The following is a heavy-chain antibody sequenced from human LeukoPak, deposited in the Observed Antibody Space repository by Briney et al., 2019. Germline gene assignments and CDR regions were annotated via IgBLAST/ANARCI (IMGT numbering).Heavy chain of an antibody. D-gene: IGHD1-26*01. CDR1: GFTFSNSW. J-gene: IGHJ4*02. CDR3: TRDTEGSLDY. CDR2: INRDGSTK. V-gene: IGHV3-7*01. Sequence: GGSLRLSCAASGFTFSNSWMAWVRQAPGKGLQWVANINRDGSTKHYADSLKGRFTIPRDNPKNSLYLQMNNLRADDTAVYYCTRDTEGSLDYWGQGILVTVAS.